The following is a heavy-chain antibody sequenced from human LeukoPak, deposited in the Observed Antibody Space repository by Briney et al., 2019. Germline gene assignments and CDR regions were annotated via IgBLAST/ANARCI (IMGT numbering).Heavy chain of an antibody. CDR1: GYTFIDSY. Sequence: ASVNVSCKASGYTFIDSYMHWVRQAPGQGLEWMGIINPRGGSTSYAQKFQGRVTMTRDTSTNTVYMDLSSLRSEDTAVYYCAREIGPIQLHLWGSAFDYWGQGTLVTVSS. V-gene: IGHV1-46*01. J-gene: IGHJ4*02. CDR3: AREIGPIQLHLWGSAFDY. D-gene: IGHD5-18*01. CDR2: INPRGGST.